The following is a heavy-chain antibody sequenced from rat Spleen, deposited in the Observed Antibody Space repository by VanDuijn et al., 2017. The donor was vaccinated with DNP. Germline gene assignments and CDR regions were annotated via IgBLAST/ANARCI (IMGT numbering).Heavy chain of an antibody. CDR1: GLTFSDYS. J-gene: IGHJ4*01. D-gene: IGHD1-11*01. V-gene: IGHV5S10*01. Sequence: EVQLVESGGGLVQPGRSLKLSCAASGLTFSDYSMAWVRQAPKKGLEWVATIIYDGSGAYYGDSVTGRFTISRDNAKRTLYLQMDSLTSEDTATYYCTTFEGTNAWGQGTSVTVSS. CDR3: TTFEGTNA. CDR2: IIYDGSGA.